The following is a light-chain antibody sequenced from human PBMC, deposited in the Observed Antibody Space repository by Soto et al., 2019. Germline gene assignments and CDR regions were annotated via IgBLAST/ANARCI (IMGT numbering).Light chain of an antibody. CDR1: QSVSRY. V-gene: IGKV3-11*01. CDR2: GAS. J-gene: IGKJ2*01. Sequence: IVLTQSPATLSLSPGERATLSCRASQSVSRYLAWYQQKPGQAPRLLIYGASNRATGIPARLIGSGSETDFTLSISGLEPEDFAVYSCQQRDNWRTFGQGTKLDI. CDR3: QQRDNWRT.